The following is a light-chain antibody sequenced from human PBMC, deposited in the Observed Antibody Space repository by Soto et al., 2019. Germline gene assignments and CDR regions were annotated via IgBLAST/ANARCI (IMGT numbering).Light chain of an antibody. J-gene: IGKJ1*01. V-gene: IGKV3-20*01. Sequence: EIVLTQSPGTLSLSPGERATLSCRASQSVSSSYLAWYKQKSGQAPSLLIYCASSSATGISDRFSGSGSETDFTLTLSRLEPEDFAVYYCQQYGSSSWTFGQGTKVEIK. CDR3: QQYGSSSWT. CDR2: CAS. CDR1: QSVSSSY.